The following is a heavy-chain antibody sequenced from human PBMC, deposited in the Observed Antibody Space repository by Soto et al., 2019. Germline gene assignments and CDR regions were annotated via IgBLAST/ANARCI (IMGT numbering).Heavy chain of an antibody. D-gene: IGHD3-22*01. CDR3: PRRSVDKADSSRLYEY. CDR1: GGLIITSY. J-gene: IGHJ4*02. V-gene: IGHV4-4*07. Sequence: LSLIWTVSGGLIITSYSSWIRQSAGKGLEWIGRIYTSGGTSYNPSLNRRVTISVDTSKSQFSLKLTSVTDADRPVYYCPRRSVDKADSSRLYEYWAKATPLTASS. CDR2: IYTSGGT.